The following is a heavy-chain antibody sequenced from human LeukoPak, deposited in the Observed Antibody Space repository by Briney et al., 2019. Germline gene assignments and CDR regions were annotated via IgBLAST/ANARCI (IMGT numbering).Heavy chain of an antibody. CDR2: TYYRSKWYS. Sequence: SQTLSLTCAISGDSVSSTSAAWSWIRQSPSRGLEWLGRTYYRSKWYSDYAVSVRGRITVNPDTSTNQFSLQLNSVTPEDTAVYYCARYSSSWFFDSWGLGNLVTVSS. CDR3: ARYSSSWFFDS. D-gene: IGHD6-13*01. V-gene: IGHV6-1*01. J-gene: IGHJ4*02. CDR1: GDSVSSTSAA.